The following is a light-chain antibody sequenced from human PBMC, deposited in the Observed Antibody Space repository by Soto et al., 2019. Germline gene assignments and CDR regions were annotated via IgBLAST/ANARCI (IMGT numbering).Light chain of an antibody. CDR1: RSVSNN. CDR2: GAS. Sequence: EIFLTQAPGSLSFFPGERATLSCRASRSVSNNLAWYQQRPGQAPRLLIYGASTRATGIPARFSGSGSGTDFTLTISSLEPEDFAVYYCQQYGSSATFGQGTKVDI. V-gene: IGKV3-20*01. J-gene: IGKJ1*01. CDR3: QQYGSSAT.